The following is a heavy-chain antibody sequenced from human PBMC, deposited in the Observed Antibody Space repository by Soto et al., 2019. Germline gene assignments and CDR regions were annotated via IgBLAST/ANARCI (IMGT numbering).Heavy chain of an antibody. CDR2: SSGNGAGT. Sequence: EVQLLESGGGLVQPGGSLRLSCAASGFSFSSYAMNWVRQAPGKGLEWVSASSGNGAGTYYADSVKGRVTISRDNSKDTVYLQMNSLRAEDTAVYYCAKGPYYEFWSGKDWFDPWGQGTLVTVSS. D-gene: IGHD3-3*01. J-gene: IGHJ5*02. CDR3: AKGPYYEFWSGKDWFDP. CDR1: GFSFSSYA. V-gene: IGHV3-23*01.